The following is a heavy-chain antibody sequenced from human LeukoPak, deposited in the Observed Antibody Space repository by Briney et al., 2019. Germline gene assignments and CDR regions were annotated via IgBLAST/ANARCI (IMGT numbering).Heavy chain of an antibody. J-gene: IGHJ3*02. CDR3: ASQDSSSWYFGRAFDI. CDR1: GFTFSSYS. V-gene: IGHV3-21*01. D-gene: IGHD6-13*01. CDR2: ISSSSSYI. Sequence: GGSLRLSCAASGFTFSSYSMNWVRQAPGKGLEWVSSISSSSSYIYYADSVKGRFTISRDNAKNSLYLQMNSPRAEDTAVYYCASQDSSSWYFGRAFDIWGQGTMVTVSS.